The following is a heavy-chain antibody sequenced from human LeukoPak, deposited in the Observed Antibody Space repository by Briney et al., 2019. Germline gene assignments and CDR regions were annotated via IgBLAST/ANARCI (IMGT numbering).Heavy chain of an antibody. CDR3: ARRASGWYFDY. D-gene: IGHD6-19*01. J-gene: IGHJ4*02. Sequence: GESLKISCKGSGYSFTSNWIGWVPQLPGKGLEWMGIFFPGDSDTRYSPSFQGQVTISADKSISTAYLQWSSLKASDTAMFYCARRASGWYFDYWGQGTLVTVSS. V-gene: IGHV5-51*01. CDR1: GYSFTSNW. CDR2: FFPGDSDT.